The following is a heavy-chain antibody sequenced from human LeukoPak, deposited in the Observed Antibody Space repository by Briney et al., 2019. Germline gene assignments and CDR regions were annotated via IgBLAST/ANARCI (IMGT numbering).Heavy chain of an antibody. D-gene: IGHD4-23*01. CDR3: ARRVTNWFDP. CDR1: GGSISSYY. Sequence: SETLSLTCTVSGGSISSYYWSWIRQPPGKGPEWIGYIYYSGSTNYNPSLKSRVTISVDTSKNQFSLKLSSVTAADTAVYYCARRVTNWFDPWGQGTLVTVSS. CDR2: IYYSGST. J-gene: IGHJ5*02. V-gene: IGHV4-59*08.